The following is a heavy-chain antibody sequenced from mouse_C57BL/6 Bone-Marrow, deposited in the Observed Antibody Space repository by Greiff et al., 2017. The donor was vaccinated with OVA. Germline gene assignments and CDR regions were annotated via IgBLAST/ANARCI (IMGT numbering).Heavy chain of an antibody. Sequence: VKLMESGAELVRPGASVTLSCKASGYTFTDYEMHWVKQTPVHGLEWIGAIDPETGGTAYNQKFKGKAILTADKSSSTAYMELRSLTSEDSAVYYCTREKTGTRWFAYWGQGTLVTVSA. CDR3: TREKTGTRWFAY. J-gene: IGHJ3*01. D-gene: IGHD4-1*01. V-gene: IGHV1-15*01. CDR1: GYTFTDYE. CDR2: IDPETGGT.